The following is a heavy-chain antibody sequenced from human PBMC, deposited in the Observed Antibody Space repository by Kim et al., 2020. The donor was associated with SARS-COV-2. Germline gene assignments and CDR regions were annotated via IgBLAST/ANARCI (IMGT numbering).Heavy chain of an antibody. V-gene: IGHV1-3*01. CDR2: INAGNGNT. D-gene: IGHD3-3*01. J-gene: IGHJ4*02. CDR3: AKDRFYDLWSGYYFDY. Sequence: ASVKVSCKASGYTFTNYAMHWVRQAPGQRLEWMGWINAGNGNTKYSQKFQGRVTITRDTSASTAYMELSSLRSEDTAVYYCAKDRFYDLWSGYYFDYWGQGTLVTVSS. CDR1: GYTFTNYA.